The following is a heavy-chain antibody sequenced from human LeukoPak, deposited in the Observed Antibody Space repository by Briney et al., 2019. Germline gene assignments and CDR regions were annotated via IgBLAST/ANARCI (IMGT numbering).Heavy chain of an antibody. CDR2: ISNNGGRT. J-gene: IGHJ4*02. Sequence: GGSLRLSCAGSGFSFSSNTMSWVRQAPGRGLEWVSAISNNGGRTDYVDSVKGRFTISRDNSKSTLYLHMDSLRAEDTAVYYCARDEDTSALSEYWGQGTLVTVSS. D-gene: IGHD2/OR15-2a*01. V-gene: IGHV3-23*01. CDR3: ARDEDTSALSEY. CDR1: GFSFSSNT.